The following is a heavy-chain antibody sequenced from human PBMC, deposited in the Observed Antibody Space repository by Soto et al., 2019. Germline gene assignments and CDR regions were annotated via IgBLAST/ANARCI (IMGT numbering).Heavy chain of an antibody. Sequence: GGSLRLSCAASGFTFTSYSMNWVRQAPGKGLEWVSSISSTTNYIYYGDSMKGRFAISRDNAKNSLYLEMNSLRAEDTAVYYCARESEDLTSNFDYWGQGTLVTVSS. CDR1: GFTFTSYS. CDR3: ARESEDLTSNFDY. J-gene: IGHJ4*02. CDR2: ISSTTNYI. V-gene: IGHV3-21*06.